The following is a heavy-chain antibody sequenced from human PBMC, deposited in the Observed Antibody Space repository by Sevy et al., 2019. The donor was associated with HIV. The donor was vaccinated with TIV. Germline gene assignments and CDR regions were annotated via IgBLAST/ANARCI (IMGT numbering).Heavy chain of an antibody. J-gene: IGHJ4*02. CDR1: GFTFSNYA. Sequence: GSLILSCAASGFTFSNYAMSWVRQAPGKGLEWVSTFSFGCGKINYADSVKGRFTISRANSKNTLYLQMNSLRDEDTALYSCAREGCSKPHDYWGQGTLVTVSS. CDR2: FSFGCGKI. V-gene: IGHV3-23*01. CDR3: AREGCSKPHDY. D-gene: IGHD2-2*01.